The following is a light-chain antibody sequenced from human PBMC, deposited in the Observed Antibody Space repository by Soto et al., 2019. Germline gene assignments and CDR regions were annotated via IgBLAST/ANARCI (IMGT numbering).Light chain of an antibody. Sequence: EIVMTQSPPTLSVSPGERATLSCRASQSVGSKLAWYQQRPGQAPRLLIYDASNRATGIPARFSGSGSGTEFSLTISSLEPEDFAVYYCQQRSNWPLTFGGGTKVDIK. V-gene: IGKV3-11*01. CDR3: QQRSNWPLT. CDR2: DAS. CDR1: QSVGSK. J-gene: IGKJ4*01.